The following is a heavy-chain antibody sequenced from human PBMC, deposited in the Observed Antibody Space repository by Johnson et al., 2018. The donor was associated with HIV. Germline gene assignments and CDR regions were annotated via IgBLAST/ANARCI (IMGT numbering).Heavy chain of an antibody. Sequence: VQLVESGGGLGQPGGSLRLSCVGSGFIFSSYAMHWVRQAPGKGLEYVSGISSDGGSTLYTKSVQGRFTISRDNFQKTLYLQMGRLRAEYMALYYCASTDTGDLRYDGFDIWGQGTMVFVSS. CDR1: GFIFSSYA. V-gene: IGHV3-64*01. CDR2: ISSDGGST. D-gene: IGHD7-27*01. J-gene: IGHJ3*02. CDR3: ASTDTGDLRYDGFDI.